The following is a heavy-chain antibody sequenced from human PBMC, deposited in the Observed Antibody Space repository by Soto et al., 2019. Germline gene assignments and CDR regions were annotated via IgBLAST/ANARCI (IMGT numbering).Heavy chain of an antibody. V-gene: IGHV4-4*02. CDR3: ALYSSSWGYFDY. D-gene: IGHD6-6*01. CDR1: SGSISSSTW. J-gene: IGHJ4*02. Sequence: SLTCAVSSGSISSSTWWSWVRQPPGKGLEWIGEIYHSGSTNYNPSLKSRVTISVDKSKNQFSLKLSSVTAADTAVYYCALYSSSWGYFDYWGQGTLVTVSS. CDR2: IYHSGST.